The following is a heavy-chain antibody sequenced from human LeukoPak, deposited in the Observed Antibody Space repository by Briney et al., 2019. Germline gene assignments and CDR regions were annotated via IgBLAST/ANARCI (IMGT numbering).Heavy chain of an antibody. J-gene: IGHJ4*02. V-gene: IGHV3-30*18. CDR1: GFTFSSYG. D-gene: IGHD3-22*01. CDR3: AKGPIGDYYDSSGYPEY. Sequence: PGGSLRLSCVASGFTFSSYGMHWVRQAPGKGLEWVAVISYDGSNKYYADSVKGRFTISRDNSKNTLYLQMNSLRAEDTAVYYCAKGPIGDYYDSSGYPEYWGQGTLVTVSS. CDR2: ISYDGSNK.